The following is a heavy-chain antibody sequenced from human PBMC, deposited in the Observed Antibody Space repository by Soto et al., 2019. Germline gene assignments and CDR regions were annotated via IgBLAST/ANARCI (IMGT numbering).Heavy chain of an antibody. V-gene: IGHV3-30-3*01. CDR2: ISFDGTKK. CDR3: AREDDYGYRYINYGLDV. D-gene: IGHD4-17*01. CDR1: GFTFNIYA. J-gene: IGHJ6*02. Sequence: PGGSLRLSCAASGFTFNIYALHWVRQAPGKGLEWVAVISFDGTKKYYSDSVKGRFTISRDNLKNTLHLQMNNLRVEDAALYFCAREDDYGYRYINYGLDVWGQGTTVTVSS.